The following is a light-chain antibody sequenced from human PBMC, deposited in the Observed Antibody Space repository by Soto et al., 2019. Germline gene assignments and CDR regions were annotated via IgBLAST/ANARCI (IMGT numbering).Light chain of an antibody. J-gene: IGKJ2*01. CDR3: QQGHSFPRT. CDR2: AAS. Sequence: DIQMTQSPSYVSASVGDRVSITCRASQGISSWLAWYQQNPGKAPELLIYAASSLQSGVPSRFSGSGSGTDFTLTITSLQPEDFATYFCQQGHSFPRTFGQGTKLEVK. V-gene: IGKV1-12*01. CDR1: QGISSW.